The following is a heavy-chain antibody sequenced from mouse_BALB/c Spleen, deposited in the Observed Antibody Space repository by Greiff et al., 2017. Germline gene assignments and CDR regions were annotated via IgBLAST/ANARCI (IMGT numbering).Heavy chain of an antibody. CDR1: GFSLTSYG. V-gene: IGHV2-9*02. CDR2: IWAGGST. Sequence: VKLVESGPGLVAPSQSLSITCTVSGFSLTSYGVHWVRQPPGKGLEWLGVIWAGGSTNYNSALMSRLSISKDNSKSQVFLKMNSLQTDDTAMYYCARDRYDGFDYWGQGTTLTVSS. J-gene: IGHJ2*01. D-gene: IGHD2-14*01. CDR3: ARDRYDGFDY.